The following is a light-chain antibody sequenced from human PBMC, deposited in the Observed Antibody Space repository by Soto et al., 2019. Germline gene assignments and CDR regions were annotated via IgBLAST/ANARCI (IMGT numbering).Light chain of an antibody. V-gene: IGLV2-23*02. CDR2: EVS. J-gene: IGLJ2*01. Sequence: QSALTQPASVSGSPGQSITISCTGTSSDVGSYNLVSWYQQHPGKAPKLMIYEVSKRPSGVSNRFSGSKSGITASLTISGLQAEDEADYYCCSYAGSSTFLFGGGTKLTVL. CDR3: CSYAGSSTFL. CDR1: SSDVGSYNL.